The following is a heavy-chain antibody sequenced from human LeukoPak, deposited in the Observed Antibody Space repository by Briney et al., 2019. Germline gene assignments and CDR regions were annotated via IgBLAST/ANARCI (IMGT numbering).Heavy chain of an antibody. D-gene: IGHD6-19*01. CDR3: ARSRKGEQWLVQNYYYYGMDV. CDR1: GFTFSSYS. J-gene: IGHJ6*02. Sequence: GGSLRLSCAASGFTFSSYSMNWVRQAPGKGLEWVSYISSSSSTIYYADSVKGRFTISRDNAKNSLYLQMNSLRAEDTAVYYCARSRKGEQWLVQNYYYYGMDVWGQGTTVTVSS. CDR2: ISSSSSTI. V-gene: IGHV3-48*04.